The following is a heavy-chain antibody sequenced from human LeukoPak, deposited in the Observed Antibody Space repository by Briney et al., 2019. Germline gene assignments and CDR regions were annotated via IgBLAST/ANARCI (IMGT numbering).Heavy chain of an antibody. D-gene: IGHD6-13*01. CDR2: INPYNGNT. CDR3: ARDPGQQVDY. V-gene: IGHV1-18*01. CDR1: GYTFTSYG. Sequence: GSVKVSCKASGYTFTSYGISWVRQAPGQGLEWMGWINPYNGNTNYAQKLQGRVTMTTDTSTSTAYMELRSLRSDDTAVYYCARDPGQQVDYWGQGTLVTVSS. J-gene: IGHJ4*02.